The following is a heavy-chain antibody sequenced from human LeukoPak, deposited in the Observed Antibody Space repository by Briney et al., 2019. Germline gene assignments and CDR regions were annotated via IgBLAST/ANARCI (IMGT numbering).Heavy chain of an antibody. CDR3: AKGRVVPAALFDY. Sequence: VGSLGLSCAASGFTFSSYAMSWVRQAPGKGLKWVSAISGSGGSTYYAESVKGRFTISRDNSKNTLYLQMNSLRAEDTAVYYCAKGRVVPAALFDYWGQGILVTVSS. V-gene: IGHV3-23*01. D-gene: IGHD2-2*01. CDR1: GFTFSSYA. J-gene: IGHJ4*02. CDR2: ISGSGGST.